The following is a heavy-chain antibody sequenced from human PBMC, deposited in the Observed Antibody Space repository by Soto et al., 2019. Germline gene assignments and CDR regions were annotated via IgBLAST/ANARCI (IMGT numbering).Heavy chain of an antibody. J-gene: IGHJ6*02. CDR1: GFTFSSYS. V-gene: IGHV3-21*01. CDR3: ARVYCSSTSCYETYYYYYGMDV. Sequence: GGSLRLSCAASGFTFSSYSMNWVRQAPGKGLEWVSSISSSSYIYYADSVKGRFTISRDNAKNSLYLQMNSLRAEDTAVYYCARVYCSSTSCYETYYYYYGMDVWGQGTTVTVSS. CDR2: ISSSSYI. D-gene: IGHD2-2*01.